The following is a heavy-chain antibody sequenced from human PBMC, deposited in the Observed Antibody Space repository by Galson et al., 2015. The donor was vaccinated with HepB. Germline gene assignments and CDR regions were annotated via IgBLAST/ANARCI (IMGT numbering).Heavy chain of an antibody. CDR2: INTNTGNP. Sequence: SVKVSCKASGYTFTSYAMNWVRQAPGQGLEWMGWINTNTGNPTYAQGFTGRFVFSLDTSVNTAYLQISSLKAEDTAVYYCARDLDLVRGVVCDYWGQGTLVTVSS. V-gene: IGHV7-4-1*02. CDR1: GYTFTSYA. CDR3: ARDLDLVRGVVCDY. D-gene: IGHD3-10*01. J-gene: IGHJ4*02.